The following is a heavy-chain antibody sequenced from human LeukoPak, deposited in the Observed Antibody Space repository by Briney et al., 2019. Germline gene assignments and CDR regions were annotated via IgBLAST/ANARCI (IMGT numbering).Heavy chain of an antibody. V-gene: IGHV4-4*07. Sequence: PSETLSLTCTVSGRSISSYYWSWIRQPAGKGLEWICRIYTSGSTNYNPSLKSRVPMSVDTSKNQFSLKLSSVTAADTAVYYCARDLTSGYDLKCFDPWGQGILVTVSS. CDR2: IYTSGST. CDR1: GRSISSYY. D-gene: IGHD5-12*01. J-gene: IGHJ5*02. CDR3: ARDLTSGYDLKCFDP.